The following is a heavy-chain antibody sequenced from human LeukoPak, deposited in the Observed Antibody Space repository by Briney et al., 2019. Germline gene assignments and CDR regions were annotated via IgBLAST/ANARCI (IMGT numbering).Heavy chain of an antibody. J-gene: IGHJ6*03. CDR1: GGSISSSSCY. D-gene: IGHD2-15*01. CDR3: ARGKSDCSGGSCRHYYYYYYMDV. V-gene: IGHV4-39*07. Sequence: SETLSLTCTVSGGSISSSSCYWGWIRQPPGKGLEWIGSIYYSGSTYYNPSLKSRVTISVDTSKNQFSLKLSSVTAADTAVYYCARGKSDCSGGSCRHYYYYYYMDVWGKGTTVTVSS. CDR2: IYYSGST.